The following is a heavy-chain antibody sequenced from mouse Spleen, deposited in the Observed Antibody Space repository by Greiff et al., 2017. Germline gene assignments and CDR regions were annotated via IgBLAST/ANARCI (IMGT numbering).Heavy chain of an antibody. CDR3: ARGEGWLLLYFDY. J-gene: IGHJ2*01. CDR1: GYSITSGYY. CDR2: ISYDGSN. V-gene: IGHV3-6*02. D-gene: IGHD2-3*01. Sequence: VQLKESGPGLVKPSQSLSLTCSVTGYSITSGYYWNWIRQFPGNKLEWMGYISYDGSNNYNPSLKNRISITRDTSKNQFFLKLNSVTTEDTATYYCARGEGWLLLYFDYWGQGTTLTVSS.